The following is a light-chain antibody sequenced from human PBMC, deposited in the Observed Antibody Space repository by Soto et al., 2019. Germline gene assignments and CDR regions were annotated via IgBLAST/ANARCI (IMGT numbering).Light chain of an antibody. Sequence: QSALTQPASVSGSPGQSITISCTGTSSDVGGYNYVSWYQQHPGKAPKLMIYDISNRTSGVSNRFSGSKSGNTASLTISGLQTDDEADYYCSSYTSSSTRVFGTGTKLTVL. CDR1: SSDVGGYNY. CDR3: SSYTSSSTRV. J-gene: IGLJ1*01. CDR2: DIS. V-gene: IGLV2-14*01.